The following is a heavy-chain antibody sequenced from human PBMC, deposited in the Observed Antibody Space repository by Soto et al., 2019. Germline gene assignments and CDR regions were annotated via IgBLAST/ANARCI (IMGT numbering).Heavy chain of an antibody. CDR2: IIPIFGTA. J-gene: IGHJ3*02. V-gene: IGHV1-69*13. D-gene: IGHD3-22*01. CDR3: ARDHHYYDSSGSDAFDI. Sequence: GASVKVSCKASGGTFSSYAISWVRPAPGQGLEWMGGIIPIFGTANYAQKFQGRVTITADESTSTAYMELSSLRSEDTAVYYCARDHHYYDSSGSDAFDIWGQGTMVTVSS. CDR1: GGTFSSYA.